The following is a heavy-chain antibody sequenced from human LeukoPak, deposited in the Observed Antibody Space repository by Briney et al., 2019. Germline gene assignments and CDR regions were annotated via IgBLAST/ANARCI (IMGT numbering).Heavy chain of an antibody. CDR1: GYSFTSNW. J-gene: IGHJ4*02. Sequence: GESLKISYKGSGYSFTSNWIGWVRQMPGKGLEWMGLIYPDDFDTTYSPSFQGQVSISADKSISTAYLQWSSLKTSDTAMYYCVRRASYYDGLDYWGQGTLVTVSS. CDR2: IYPDDFDT. D-gene: IGHD3-22*01. CDR3: VRRASYYDGLDY. V-gene: IGHV5-51*01.